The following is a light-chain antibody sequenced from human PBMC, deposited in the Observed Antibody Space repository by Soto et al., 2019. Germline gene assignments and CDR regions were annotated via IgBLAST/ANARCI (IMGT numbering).Light chain of an antibody. CDR3: QQRTNWPHT. Sequence: EIVLTQSPATLSLSPGERATLSCRASQSASIYLAWYQQKPGQAPRLLISDASDRATGIPDRFSGSGYGTDFTLTISSLEPEDFAVYYCQQRTNWPHTFGQGTKLEIK. V-gene: IGKV3-11*01. CDR1: QSASIY. J-gene: IGKJ2*01. CDR2: DAS.